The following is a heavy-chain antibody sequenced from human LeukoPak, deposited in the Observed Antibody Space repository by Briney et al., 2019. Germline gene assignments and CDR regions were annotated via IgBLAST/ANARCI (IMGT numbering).Heavy chain of an antibody. CDR1: GGFISGYS. CDR2: IHYSGTT. CDR3: ARGGYLSDAFDI. V-gene: IGHV4-59*01. Sequence: SETLSLTCTVSGGFISGYSWSWIRQPPGKGLEWIGYIHYSGTTNYNPSFKSRVTISVDTSKNQFSLKLSSVTAADSAVYYCARGGYLSDAFDIWGQGTVVTVSS. J-gene: IGHJ3*02. D-gene: IGHD3-22*01.